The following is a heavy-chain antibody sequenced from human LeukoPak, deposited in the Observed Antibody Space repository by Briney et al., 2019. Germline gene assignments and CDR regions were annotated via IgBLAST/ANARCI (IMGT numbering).Heavy chain of an antibody. CDR2: IYSGGDT. V-gene: IGHV3-53*01. CDR1: GFTVSSNY. D-gene: IGHD6-6*01. CDR3: AKGSSSSRPYYFDY. J-gene: IGHJ4*02. Sequence: GGSLRLSCAASGFTVSSNYMSWVRQAPGKGLEWVSVIYSGGDTYHADSVKGRLTISRDNSKNTLYLQMNSLRVDDTALYYCAKGSSSSRPYYFDYWGQGTLVTVSS.